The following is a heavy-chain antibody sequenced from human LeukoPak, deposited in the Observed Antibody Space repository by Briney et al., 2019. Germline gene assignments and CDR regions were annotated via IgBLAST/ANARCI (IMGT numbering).Heavy chain of an antibody. CDR3: ARDQIEMATIMDYYYGMDV. CDR1: GVSISSGSYY. V-gene: IGHV4-31*03. D-gene: IGHD5-24*01. CDR2: IHYSGDT. Sequence: SETLSLTCTVSGVSISSGSYYWSWIRQHPGKGLEWIGYIHYSGDTYYNPSLKSRVTISVDTSKNQFSLQLNSVTPENTAVYYCARDQIEMATIMDYYYGMDVWGQGTTVTVSS. J-gene: IGHJ6*02.